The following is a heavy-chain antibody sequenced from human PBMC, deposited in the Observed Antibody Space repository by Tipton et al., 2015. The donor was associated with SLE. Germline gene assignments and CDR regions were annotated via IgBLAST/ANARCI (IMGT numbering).Heavy chain of an antibody. Sequence: TLSLTCTVSGGSISSYYWSWIRQPPGKGLEWIGYIYYSGSTNYNPSLKSRVTISVDTSKNQFSLKLSSVTAADTAVYYCARMDFWSGYYPRWFVPWGQGTLVTVSS. CDR2: IYYSGST. J-gene: IGHJ5*02. D-gene: IGHD3-3*01. V-gene: IGHV4-59*01. CDR3: ARMDFWSGYYPRWFVP. CDR1: GGSISSYY.